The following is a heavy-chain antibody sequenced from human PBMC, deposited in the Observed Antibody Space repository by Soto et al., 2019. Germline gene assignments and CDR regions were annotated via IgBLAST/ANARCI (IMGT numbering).Heavy chain of an antibody. D-gene: IGHD6-13*01. CDR3: ARDSASRGMQIAAAGNWFDP. V-gene: IGHV3-11*01. CDR1: GFTFSDYY. Sequence: GGSLRLSCAASGFTFSDYYMSWIRQAPGKGLEWVSYISSSGSTIYYADSVKGRFTISRDNAKNSLYLQMNSLRAEDTAVYYCARDSASRGMQIAAAGNWFDPWGQGTLVTVSS. CDR2: ISSSGSTI. J-gene: IGHJ5*02.